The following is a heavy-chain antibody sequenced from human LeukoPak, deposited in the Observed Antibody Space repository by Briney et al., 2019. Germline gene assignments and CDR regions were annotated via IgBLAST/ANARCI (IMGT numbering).Heavy chain of an antibody. D-gene: IGHD2-8*02. J-gene: IGHJ4*02. CDR2: MYASGST. CDR3: AGERYCSGGDCYSYFDY. Sequence: SETLSLTCSVFGGSISSYYLSWIRQPAGKGLEWIGRMYASGSTDYNPSLKSRVTMSIDTSKNQFSLKLSSVTAADTAVYYCAGERYCSGGDCYSYFDYWGQGTLVTVSS. CDR1: GGSISSYY. V-gene: IGHV4-4*07.